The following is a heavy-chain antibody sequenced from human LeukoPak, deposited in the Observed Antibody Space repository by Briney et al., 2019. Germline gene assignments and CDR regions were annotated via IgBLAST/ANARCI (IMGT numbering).Heavy chain of an antibody. V-gene: IGHV3-48*03. CDR1: GFTFDAYE. J-gene: IGHJ5*01. Sequence: GGSLRLSCAASGFTFDAYEINWVRQAPGKGLEWVSYISGSGRTIYYAESVKGRFTISWDNAKNSVYLQMNRLRAEDTAVYYCARGVYGRFDSWGQGTLVTVSS. D-gene: IGHD2/OR15-2a*01. CDR2: ISGSGRTI. CDR3: ARGVYGRFDS.